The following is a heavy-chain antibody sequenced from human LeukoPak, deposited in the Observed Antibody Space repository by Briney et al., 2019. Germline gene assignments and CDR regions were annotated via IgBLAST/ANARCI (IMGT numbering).Heavy chain of an antibody. V-gene: IGHV4-61*05. CDR2: IYYSGST. CDR1: GGSISSSSYY. J-gene: IGHJ6*02. CDR3: ALRDYYYGMDV. Sequence: SETLSLTCTVSGGSISSSSYYWGWIRQPPGKGLEWIGYIYYSGSTNYNPSLKSRVTISADTSKNQFSLKLSSVTAADTAVYYCALRDYYYGMDVWGQGTTVTVSS.